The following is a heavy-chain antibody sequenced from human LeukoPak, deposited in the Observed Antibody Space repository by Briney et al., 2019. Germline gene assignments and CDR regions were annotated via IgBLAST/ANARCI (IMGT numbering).Heavy chain of an antibody. CDR3: ARGGRGSYSFFDY. CDR2: ISSSSSYI. V-gene: IGHV3-21*01. J-gene: IGHJ4*02. Sequence: GGSLRLSCVASGFTFSSYSMNWVRQAPGKGLEWVSSISSSSSYIYYADSVKGRFTISRDNAKNSLYLQMNSLRAEDTAVYYCARGGRGSYSFFDYWGQGTLVTVSS. CDR1: GFTFSSYS. D-gene: IGHD1-26*01.